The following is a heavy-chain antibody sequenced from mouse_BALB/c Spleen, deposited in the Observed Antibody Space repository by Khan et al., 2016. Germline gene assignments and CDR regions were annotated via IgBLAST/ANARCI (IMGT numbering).Heavy chain of an antibody. Sequence: EVELVESGGGLVKPGGSLKLSCAASGFTFSSYVMSWVRQTPEKRLEWVASISTGGDIYYPDSVKGRFTISRDNARNILYLPMASLRPEDTAMYYCARSYYDRGYYYSIDYWGQGTSVTVSS. J-gene: IGHJ4*01. V-gene: IGHV5-6-5*01. CDR3: ARSYYDRGYYYSIDY. CDR1: GFTFSSYV. CDR2: ISTGGDI. D-gene: IGHD1-1*01.